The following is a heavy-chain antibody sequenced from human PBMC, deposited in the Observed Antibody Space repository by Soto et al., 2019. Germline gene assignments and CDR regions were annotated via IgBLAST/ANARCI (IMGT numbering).Heavy chain of an antibody. V-gene: IGHV3-30-3*01. CDR1: GFIFSDTS. CDR3: VRVGWGYSFGNGMDV. Sequence: QVQLVESGGGVVQPGGSLRLSCTASGFIFSDTSMHWVRQAPGKGLEWVAVIQHDASNIYYADSVKGRFTISRDNSKNTLHLQMNDLTAEDTAVYYCVRVGWGYSFGNGMDVWGQGTTVTVSS. J-gene: IGHJ6*02. CDR2: IQHDASNI. D-gene: IGHD5-18*01.